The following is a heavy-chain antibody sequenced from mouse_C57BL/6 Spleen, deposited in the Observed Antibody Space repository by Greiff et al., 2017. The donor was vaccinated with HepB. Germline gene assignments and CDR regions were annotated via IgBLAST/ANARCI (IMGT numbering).Heavy chain of an antibody. D-gene: IGHD6-1*01. CDR1: GFTFSDYG. CDR3: ARILAHYYAMDY. Sequence: EVQRVESGGGLVKPGGSLKLPCAASGFTFSDYGMHWVRQAPEKGLEWVAYISSGSSTIYYADTVKGRFTISRDNAKNTLFLQMTSLRSEDTAMYYCARILAHYYAMDYWGQGTSVTVSS. J-gene: IGHJ4*01. V-gene: IGHV5-17*01. CDR2: ISSGSSTI.